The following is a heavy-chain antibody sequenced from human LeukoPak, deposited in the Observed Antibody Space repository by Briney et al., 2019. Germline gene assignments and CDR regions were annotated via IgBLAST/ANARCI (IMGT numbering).Heavy chain of an antibody. CDR3: ARYYYDSSGSESNAFDI. V-gene: IGHV5-51*01. D-gene: IGHD3-22*01. Sequence: GESLKISCKGSGYSFTSYWIGWVRQVPGKGLEWMGIIYPGDSDTRYSPSFQGQVTISADKSISTVYLQWSSLKASDTAMYYCARYYYDSSGSESNAFDIWGQGTMVTVSS. CDR1: GYSFTSYW. CDR2: IYPGDSDT. J-gene: IGHJ3*02.